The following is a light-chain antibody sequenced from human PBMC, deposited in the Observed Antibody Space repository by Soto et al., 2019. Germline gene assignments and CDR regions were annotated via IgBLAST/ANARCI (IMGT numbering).Light chain of an antibody. Sequence: QSVLTQPPSVSAAPGQKVTISCSGSSSNIGNNYVSWYQQLPGTAPKLLIYDNNKRPSGIPARFSGSKSGTSATLGITGRQTGDEADYYCGTWDSSLSAWVFGGGTKLTVL. CDR3: GTWDSSLSAWV. V-gene: IGLV1-51*01. J-gene: IGLJ3*02. CDR2: DNN. CDR1: SSNIGNNY.